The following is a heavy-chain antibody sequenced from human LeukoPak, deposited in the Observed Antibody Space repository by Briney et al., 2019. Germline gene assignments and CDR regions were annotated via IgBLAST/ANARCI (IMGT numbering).Heavy chain of an antibody. V-gene: IGHV3-74*01. CDR1: VFTFSSYW. Sequence: GGSLRLSCAASVFTFSSYWMQWVRQAPGKGLVCVSRLSPDGSSTTSADSVKGRFTISRDNAKNTLYLQIGSLRADDTAVYYCTRMGREAPGLPDLWGQGTLVTVSS. CDR2: LSPDGSST. J-gene: IGHJ5*02. CDR3: TRMGREAPGLPDL. D-gene: IGHD6-13*01.